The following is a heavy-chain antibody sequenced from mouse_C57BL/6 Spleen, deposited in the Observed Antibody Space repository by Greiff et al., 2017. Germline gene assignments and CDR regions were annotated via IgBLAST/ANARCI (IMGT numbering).Heavy chain of an antibody. CDR3: AKNDMNSKRYYAMDY. CDR2: IWRGGST. CDR1: GFSLTSYG. V-gene: IGHV2-5*01. Sequence: VQVVESGPGLVQPSQSLSITCTVSGFSLTSYGVHWVRQSPGKGLGWLGVIWRGGSTDYNAAFMSRLSITKDNSKSQVFFKLNRLQADDTAIYYCAKNDMNSKRYYAMDYWGQGTSVTVSS. J-gene: IGHJ4*01. D-gene: IGHD2-5*01.